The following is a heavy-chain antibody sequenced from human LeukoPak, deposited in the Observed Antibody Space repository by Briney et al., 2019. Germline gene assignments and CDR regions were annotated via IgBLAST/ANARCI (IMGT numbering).Heavy chain of an antibody. CDR3: ASSLLGFTFDY. Sequence: PGGSLRLSCAASGFTVSSNYMSWDRQAPGKGLEWVSVIYSGGSTFYADSVKGRFTISRDNSKNTLYLQMNSLRAEDTAVYYCASSLLGFTFDYWGQGTLVAVSS. V-gene: IGHV3-53*01. CDR1: GFTVSSNY. CDR2: IYSGGST. D-gene: IGHD2-15*01. J-gene: IGHJ4*02.